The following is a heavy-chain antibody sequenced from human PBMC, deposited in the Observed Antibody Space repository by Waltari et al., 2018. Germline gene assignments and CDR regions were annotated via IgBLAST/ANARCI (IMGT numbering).Heavy chain of an antibody. Sequence: EVQLVESGGGLVQPGGSLRLSCAVSGLSFSSSWMGWVRQAPGKGLEWVAKINPDGSEKHYVDFVKGRLTISRDNAKNSLYLEMNTLRIEDTAVYYCAMVEWFQCPYWGQGTLVTVSS. J-gene: IGHJ4*02. CDR2: INPDGSEK. V-gene: IGHV3-7*03. CDR1: GLSFSSSW. CDR3: AMVEWFQCPY. D-gene: IGHD3-3*01.